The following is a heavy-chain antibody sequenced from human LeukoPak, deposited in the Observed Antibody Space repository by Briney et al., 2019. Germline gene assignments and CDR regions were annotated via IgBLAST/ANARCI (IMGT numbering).Heavy chain of an antibody. CDR2: ISGSGGST. CDR1: GFTFSTYA. V-gene: IGHV3-23*01. CDR3: AKGSGGYSYGNVDY. J-gene: IGHJ4*02. Sequence: QSGGSLRLSCVASGFTFSTYAMSWVRQAPGKGLEWVSAISGSGGSTYYADSVKGRFTISRDNSKNTLYLQMNSLRAEDTAVYYCAKGSGGYSYGNVDYWGQGTLVTVSS. D-gene: IGHD5-18*01.